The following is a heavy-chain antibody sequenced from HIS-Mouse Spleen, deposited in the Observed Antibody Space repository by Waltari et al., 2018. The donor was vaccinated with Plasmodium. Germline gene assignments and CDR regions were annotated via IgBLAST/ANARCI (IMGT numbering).Heavy chain of an antibody. CDR1: GGSFSGYY. J-gene: IGHJ4*02. CDR3: ARGPGDIVATTFDY. Sequence: QVQLQQWGAGLLKPSETLSLTCAVYGGSFSGYYWSWVRPPPGKGLEWIGELNHSGSTNYNPSLKSRVTISVDTSKNQFSLKLSSVTAADTAVYYCARGPGDIVATTFDYWGQGTLVTVSS. CDR2: LNHSGST. D-gene: IGHD5-12*01. V-gene: IGHV4-34*01.